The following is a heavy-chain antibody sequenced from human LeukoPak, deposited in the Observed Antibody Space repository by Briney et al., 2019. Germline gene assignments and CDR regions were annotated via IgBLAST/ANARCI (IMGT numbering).Heavy chain of an antibody. J-gene: IGHJ5*01. CDR2: ISGTGGAT. Sequence: LSGGSLRLSCVASGFSFGNYAMSWGRQAPGKGLQWVSQISGTGGATWYAGFARDRFTISRDNSKKTLYLQMSGPRVDDTAMYYXXXXPRDTYGTXWFVSWGPGTLLIVSS. D-gene: IGHD2-21*01. CDR3: XXXPRDTYGTXWFVS. CDR1: GFSFGNYA. V-gene: IGHV3-23*01.